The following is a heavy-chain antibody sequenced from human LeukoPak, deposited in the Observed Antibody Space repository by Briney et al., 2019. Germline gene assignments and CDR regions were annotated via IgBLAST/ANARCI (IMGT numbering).Heavy chain of an antibody. Sequence: PGGSLRLSCAASGFTFSRYGMHWVRQAPGKGLEWVAVIWYDGTKKYYADSVKGRFTLARDNSKNTLFLQMDSLRAEDTAVYYCARDVMSGGGYDPHYGMDVWGQGTTVTVSS. D-gene: IGHD5-12*01. V-gene: IGHV3-33*01. CDR3: ARDVMSGGGYDPHYGMDV. CDR2: IWYDGTKK. CDR1: GFTFSRYG. J-gene: IGHJ6*02.